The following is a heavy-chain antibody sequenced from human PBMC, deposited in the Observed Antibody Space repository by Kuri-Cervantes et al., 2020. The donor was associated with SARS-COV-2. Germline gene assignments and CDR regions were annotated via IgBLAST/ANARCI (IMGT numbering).Heavy chain of an antibody. CDR3: ARDFSGDIVVVPAI. D-gene: IGHD2-2*01. Sequence: ASVKVSCKASGYTFTDYYMYWVRQAPGQGLEWMGWINPNTGDTNYAQRFQARVTMARDTSISTAYMELSRLRSDDTAVYYCARDFSGDIVVVPAIWGQGTLVTVSS. CDR2: INPNTGDT. J-gene: IGHJ4*02. CDR1: GYTFTDYY. V-gene: IGHV1-2*02.